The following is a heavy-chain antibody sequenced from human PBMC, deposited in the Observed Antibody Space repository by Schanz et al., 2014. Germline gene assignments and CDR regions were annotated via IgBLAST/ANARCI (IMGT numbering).Heavy chain of an antibody. D-gene: IGHD4-17*01. CDR1: GYTFTTYY. CDR2: INPSSGTT. V-gene: IGHV1-46*01. Sequence: QVQLVQSGAEVKKPGASVKASCKASGYTFTTYYIHWVRQAPGQGLEWMGKINPSSGTTRIAQNFQGRVTMTRDTSLKTAYMEMTDLKLEEAGIYYCAIHYGDRPLWGQGTLIAVSS. J-gene: IGHJ4*02. CDR3: AIHYGDRPL.